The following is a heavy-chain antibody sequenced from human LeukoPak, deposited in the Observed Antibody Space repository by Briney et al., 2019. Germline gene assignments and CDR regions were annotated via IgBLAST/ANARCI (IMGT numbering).Heavy chain of an antibody. CDR3: ARLQGYCISTTCYGAFDI. CDR1: GYKFTNYW. CDR2: IDPSDSYT. Sequence: GESLKIPCKDSGYKFTNYWIFWVRQMPGKGLEWMGRIDPSDSYTNYSPSFQGHVTISADESISTAYLQWSSLKASDTAMYYCARLQGYCISTTCYGAFDIWGQGTMVTVSS. V-gene: IGHV5-10-1*01. D-gene: IGHD2-2*01. J-gene: IGHJ3*02.